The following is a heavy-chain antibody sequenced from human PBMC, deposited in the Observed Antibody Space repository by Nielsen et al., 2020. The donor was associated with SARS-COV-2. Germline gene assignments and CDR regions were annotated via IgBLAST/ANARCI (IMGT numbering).Heavy chain of an antibody. D-gene: IGHD3-10*01. CDR3: ARFGELMYYYYGMDV. Sequence: GESLKISCAASGFTFSSYAMSWVRQAPGKGLEWVSAISGSGGSTYYADSVKGRFTISIDNSKNTLYLQMNSLRAEDTAVYYCARFGELMYYYYGMDVWGQGTTVTVSS. V-gene: IGHV3-23*01. J-gene: IGHJ6*02. CDR1: GFTFSSYA. CDR2: ISGSGGST.